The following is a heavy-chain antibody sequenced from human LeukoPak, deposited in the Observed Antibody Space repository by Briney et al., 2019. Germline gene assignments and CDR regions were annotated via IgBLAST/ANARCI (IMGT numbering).Heavy chain of an antibody. CDR3: ARQGNTGFPDAFDL. CDR2: IHYTGNT. J-gene: IGHJ3*01. D-gene: IGHD1/OR15-1a*01. V-gene: IGHV4-39*01. Sequence: SETLSLTCTVSGFSITTNNYYRGWIRQTPGKGLEWIGTIHYTGNTYDNPSLKSRVSISIDTSTSQFSLKVTSLTAADTAVYYCARQGNTGFPDAFDLWGQGTMVTVSS. CDR1: GFSITTNNYY.